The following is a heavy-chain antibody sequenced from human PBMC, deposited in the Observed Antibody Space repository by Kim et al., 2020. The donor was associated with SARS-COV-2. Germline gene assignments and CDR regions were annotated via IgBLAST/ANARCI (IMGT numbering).Heavy chain of an antibody. D-gene: IGHD6-6*01. Sequence: GGSLRLSCAASGFTFSSYAMYWVRQAPGKGLEWVAVISYDGSNKYYADSVKGRFTISRDNSMNTLYLQMNSLRAEDTAVYYCARIALVGYYGMDVWGQGT. CDR3: ARIALVGYYGMDV. V-gene: IGHV3-30*04. J-gene: IGHJ6*01. CDR1: GFTFSSYA. CDR2: ISYDGSNK.